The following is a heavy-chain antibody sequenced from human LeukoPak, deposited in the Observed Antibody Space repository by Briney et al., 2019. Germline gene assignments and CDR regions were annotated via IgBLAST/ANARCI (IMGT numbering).Heavy chain of an antibody. CDR1: GFTFSNAW. D-gene: IGHD3-3*01. CDR2: IKSKTDGGTT. CDR3: TTGNTVLRFLEPDYYYYGMDV. J-gene: IGHJ6*02. V-gene: IGHV3-15*01. Sequence: GGSLRLSCAASGFTFSNAWMSWVRQAPGKGLEWVGRIKSKTDGGTTDYAAPVKGRFTISRDDSKNTLYLQMNSLKTEDTAVYYCTTGNTVLRFLEPDYYYYGMDVWGQGTTVTVSS.